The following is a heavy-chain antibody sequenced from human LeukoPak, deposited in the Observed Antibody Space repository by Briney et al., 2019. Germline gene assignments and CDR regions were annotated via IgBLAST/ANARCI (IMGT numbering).Heavy chain of an antibody. D-gene: IGHD3-10*01. Sequence: PSETLSLTCTVSGGSINTNYWSWIRQPPGKELEWIGYIFYSGTTTYNPSLKSRVTISVDKSKNQFSLKLSSVTAADTAVYYCASPSDGSGSYYSYWGQGTLVTVSS. V-gene: IGHV4-59*12. J-gene: IGHJ4*02. CDR2: IFYSGTT. CDR1: GGSINTNY. CDR3: ASPSDGSGSYYSY.